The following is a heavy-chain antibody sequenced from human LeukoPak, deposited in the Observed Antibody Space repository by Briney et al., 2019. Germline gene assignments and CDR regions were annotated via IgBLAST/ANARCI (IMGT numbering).Heavy chain of an antibody. D-gene: IGHD5-12*01. Sequence: GGSLRLSCAASGFTFRSYWIHWVRQAPGKGLVWVGRIDNDGSDTIYADSVRGRFSVSRDNAKNTLYLQMNSLRAEDTAVYFCARGGFSHGFDVWGQGTVVTVSS. V-gene: IGHV3-74*01. CDR2: IDNDGSDT. J-gene: IGHJ3*01. CDR1: GFTFRSYW. CDR3: ARGGFSHGFDV.